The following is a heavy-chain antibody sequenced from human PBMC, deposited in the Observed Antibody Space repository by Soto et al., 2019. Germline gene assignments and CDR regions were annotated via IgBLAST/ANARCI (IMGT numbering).Heavy chain of an antibody. CDR3: AKGGRQWLVTSDFNY. D-gene: IGHD6-19*01. CDR2: VSHDGRNT. J-gene: IGHJ4*02. CDR1: GFTFSDYA. Sequence: VQLVESGGGVVQPGRSLRLSCAASGFTFSDYAMHCVRQAPGKGLEWVAGVSHDGRNTHYADSVKGRFTISRDSSKNTVSLEMTILRAEDMAVYYCAKGGRQWLVTSDFNYWGQGALVTVSS. V-gene: IGHV3-30*18.